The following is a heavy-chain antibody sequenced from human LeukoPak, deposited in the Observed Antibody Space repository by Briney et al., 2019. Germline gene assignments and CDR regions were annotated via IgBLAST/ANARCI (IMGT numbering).Heavy chain of an antibody. J-gene: IGHJ3*02. CDR1: GFTFSSYG. Sequence: GGSLRLSCAASGFTFSSYGMHWVRQAPGKGLEWVAFIRYDGSNKYYADSVKGRFTISRDNSKNTLYLQMNSLRAEDTAVYYCAKDRVSLDAFDIWGQGTMVTVSS. V-gene: IGHV3-30*02. D-gene: IGHD3-10*01. CDR2: IRYDGSNK. CDR3: AKDRVSLDAFDI.